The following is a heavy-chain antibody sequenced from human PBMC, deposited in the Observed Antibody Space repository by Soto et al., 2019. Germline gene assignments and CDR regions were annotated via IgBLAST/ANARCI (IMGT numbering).Heavy chain of an antibody. D-gene: IGHD1-26*01. Sequence: EVQLVESGGGLVQPGGSLRLSCAASGFTFSSYSMNWVRQARGTGLEWVSYISSSSSTIYYADSVKGRFTISRDNAKNSLYLQMDSLRDEDTAVYYCAREGGSLNWFDPWGQGTLVTVSS. CDR3: AREGGSLNWFDP. CDR2: ISSSSSTI. CDR1: GFTFSSYS. J-gene: IGHJ5*02. V-gene: IGHV3-48*02.